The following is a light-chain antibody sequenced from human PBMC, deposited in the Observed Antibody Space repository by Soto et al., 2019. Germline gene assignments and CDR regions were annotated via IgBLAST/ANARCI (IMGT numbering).Light chain of an antibody. CDR2: EVS. V-gene: IGLV2-14*01. J-gene: IGLJ1*01. Sequence: QSALTQPASVSGSPGQSITISCTGTSSDVGGYNYVSWYQHLPGKAPKLMIFEVSNRPSGVSNRFSGSKSGNTASLTISGLQGDDEADYYCTSHAGSSVVFGTGTKVTVL. CDR3: TSHAGSSVV. CDR1: SSDVGGYNY.